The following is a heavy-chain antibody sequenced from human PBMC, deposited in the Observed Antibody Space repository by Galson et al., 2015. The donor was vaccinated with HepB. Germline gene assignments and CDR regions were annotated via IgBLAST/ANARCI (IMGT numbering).Heavy chain of an antibody. J-gene: IGHJ6*03. CDR3: ARSSRITIFGVGEPSYYYYMDV. V-gene: IGHV3-53*01. CDR1: GFTVSSNY. D-gene: IGHD3-3*01. Sequence: SLRLSCAASGFTVSSNYMSWVRQAPGKGLEWVSVIYSGGSTYYADSVKGRFTISRDNSKNTLYLQMNSLRAEDTAVYYCARSSRITIFGVGEPSYYYYMDVWGKGTTVTVSS. CDR2: IYSGGST.